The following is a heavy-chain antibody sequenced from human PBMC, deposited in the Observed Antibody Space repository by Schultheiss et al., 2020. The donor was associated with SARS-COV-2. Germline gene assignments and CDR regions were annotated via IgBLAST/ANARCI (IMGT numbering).Heavy chain of an antibody. CDR1: GFTFSSYA. Sequence: GESLKISCAASGFTFSSYAMSWVRQAPGKGLEWVSAISGSGGSTYYADSVKGRFTISRDNSKNTLYLQMNSLKTEDTAVYYCTTEGYYDSSGYYWGQGTLVTVSS. J-gene: IGHJ4*02. CDR2: ISGSGGST. V-gene: IGHV3-23*01. D-gene: IGHD3-22*01. CDR3: TTEGYYDSSGYY.